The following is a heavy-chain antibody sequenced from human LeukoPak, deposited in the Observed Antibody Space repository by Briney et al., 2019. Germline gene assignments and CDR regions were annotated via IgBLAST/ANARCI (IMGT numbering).Heavy chain of an antibody. CDR2: ISSSGSTI. CDR3: ARSSIAARPFYMDV. Sequence: GGPLRLSCAASGFTFSDYYMSWIRQAPGKGLEWVSYISSSGSTIYYADSVKGRFTISRDNAKNSLYLQMNSLRAEDTAVYYCARSSIAARPFYMDVWGKGTTVTVSS. CDR1: GFTFSDYY. J-gene: IGHJ6*03. D-gene: IGHD6-6*01. V-gene: IGHV3-11*04.